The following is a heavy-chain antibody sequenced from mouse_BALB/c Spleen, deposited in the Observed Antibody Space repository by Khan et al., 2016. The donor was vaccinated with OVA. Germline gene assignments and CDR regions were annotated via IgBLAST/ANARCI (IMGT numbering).Heavy chain of an antibody. CDR1: GYTFTTAG. J-gene: IGHJ4*01. CDR2: INTHSGVP. D-gene: IGHD1-1*01. CDR3: ARGGADYYSSAGGAMEY. Sequence: QIQLVQSGPELKKPGETVRISCKASGYTFTTAGIQWVQKMPGKGLKWIGWINTHSGVPKYAEDFKGRFAFSLEISVNTAYLQITNLKNEDTSTYYCARGGADYYSSAGGAMEYWGQGTSVTVSS. V-gene: IGHV9-4*02.